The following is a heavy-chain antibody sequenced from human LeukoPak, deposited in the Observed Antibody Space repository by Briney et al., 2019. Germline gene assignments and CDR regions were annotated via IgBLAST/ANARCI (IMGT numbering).Heavy chain of an antibody. CDR3: AKTSSYSNYVHAFDI. CDR1: GFTFSSYG. V-gene: IGHV3-30*02. CDR2: IRYDGSNK. D-gene: IGHD4-11*01. Sequence: GGSLRLSCAASGFTFSSYGMHWVRQAPGKGLEWVAFIRYDGSNKYYADSVKGRFTISRDNSKNTLYLQMNSQRAEDTAVYYCAKTSSYSNYVHAFDIWGQGTMVTVSS. J-gene: IGHJ3*02.